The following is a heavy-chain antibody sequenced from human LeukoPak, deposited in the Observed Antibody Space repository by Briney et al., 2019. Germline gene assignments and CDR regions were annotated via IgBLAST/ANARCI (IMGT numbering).Heavy chain of an antibody. CDR3: AKDPGYCSSTSCYSGYDMDV. Sequence: GGSLRLSCAASGFTFSSYAMSWVRQAPGKGLEWVSAISGSGGSTYYSDSVKGRFTISRDNSKNTLYLQMNSLRAEDTAVYYCAKDPGYCSSTSCYSGYDMDVWGQGTTVTVSS. CDR2: ISGSGGST. J-gene: IGHJ6*02. D-gene: IGHD2-2*01. CDR1: GFTFSSYA. V-gene: IGHV3-23*01.